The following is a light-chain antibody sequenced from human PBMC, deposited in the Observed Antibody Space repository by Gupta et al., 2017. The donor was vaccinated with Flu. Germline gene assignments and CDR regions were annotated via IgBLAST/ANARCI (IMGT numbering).Light chain of an antibody. Sequence: QSALTQPPSASGSPGQSVTISCTGTSNDVGGYNYVSWYQQHPGKAPRLIIYDVNKRPPGVPNRFSGSKSGNTASLTVSGLQAEDESDFYCSSYAGSNTYVFGTGTKVTVL. CDR2: DVN. J-gene: IGLJ1*01. V-gene: IGLV2-8*01. CDR1: SNDVGGYNY. CDR3: SSYAGSNTYV.